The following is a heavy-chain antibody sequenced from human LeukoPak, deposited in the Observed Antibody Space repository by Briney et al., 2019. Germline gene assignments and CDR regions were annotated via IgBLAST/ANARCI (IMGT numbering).Heavy chain of an antibody. CDR2: IIPIFGTA. CDR1: GGTFSSYA. CDR3: ARDSHYDFWSGPYRSFDY. V-gene: IGHV1-69*01. D-gene: IGHD3-3*01. Sequence: SVKVSCKASGGTFSSYAISWVRQAPGQGLEWMGGIIPIFGTANYAQKFQGRVTVTADESTSTAYMELSSLRSEDTAVYYCARDSHYDFWSGPYRSFDYWGQGTLVTVSS. J-gene: IGHJ4*02.